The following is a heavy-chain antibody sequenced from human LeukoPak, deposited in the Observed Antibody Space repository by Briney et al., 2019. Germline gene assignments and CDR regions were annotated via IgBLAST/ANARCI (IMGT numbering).Heavy chain of an antibody. Sequence: PGGSLRLSCAASGFSFSSYGMHWVRQAPGKGLEWVAFIRYDGSNKCYADSVKGRFTISRDNSKNTLYLQMNSLRAEDTAVYYCAKDTRLQHHYFDYWGQGTLVTVSS. CDR2: IRYDGSNK. V-gene: IGHV3-30*02. CDR1: GFSFSSYG. J-gene: IGHJ4*02. CDR3: AKDTRLQHHYFDY. D-gene: IGHD5-12*01.